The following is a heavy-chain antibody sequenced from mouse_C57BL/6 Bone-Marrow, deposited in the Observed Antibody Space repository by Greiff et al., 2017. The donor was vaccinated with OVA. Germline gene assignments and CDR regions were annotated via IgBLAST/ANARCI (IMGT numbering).Heavy chain of an antibody. Sequence: EVKLQESGPGMVKPSQSLSLTCTVTGYSITSGYDWHWIRHFPGNKLEWMGYISYSGSTNYNPSLKSRISITHDTSKNHFFLKLNSVTTEDTATYYCARSHYRLLPWFAYWGQGTLVTVSA. D-gene: IGHD2-14*01. J-gene: IGHJ3*01. CDR3: ARSHYRLLPWFAY. CDR1: GYSITSGYD. V-gene: IGHV3-1*01. CDR2: ISYSGST.